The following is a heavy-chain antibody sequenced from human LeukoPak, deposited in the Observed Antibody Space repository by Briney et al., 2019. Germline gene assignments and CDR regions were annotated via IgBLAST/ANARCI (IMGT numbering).Heavy chain of an antibody. CDR1: GFTFSSYS. CDR3: AKTMGAIDHDY. J-gene: IGHJ4*02. CDR2: ISSSSSYI. Sequence: GGSLRLSCAASGFTFSSYSMNWVRQAPGKGLEWVSSISSSSSYIYYADSVKGRFTISRDNAKNSLYLQMNSLRAEDTAAYYCAKTMGAIDHDYWGQGTLVTVSS. V-gene: IGHV3-21*04. D-gene: IGHD1-26*01.